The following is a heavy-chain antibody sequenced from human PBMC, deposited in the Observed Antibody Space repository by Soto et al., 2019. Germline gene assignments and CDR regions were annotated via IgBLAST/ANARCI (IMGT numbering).Heavy chain of an antibody. Sequence: SETLSLTCTVSGGSISSGDYYWSWIRQPPGKGLEWIGYIYYSGSTYYNPSLKSRVTISVDTSKNQFSLKLSSVTAADTAVYYCARDLGANRIAARSNWFDPWGQGTLVTVSS. CDR3: ARDLGANRIAARSNWFDP. CDR2: IYYSGST. D-gene: IGHD6-6*01. J-gene: IGHJ5*02. CDR1: GGSISSGDYY. V-gene: IGHV4-30-4*01.